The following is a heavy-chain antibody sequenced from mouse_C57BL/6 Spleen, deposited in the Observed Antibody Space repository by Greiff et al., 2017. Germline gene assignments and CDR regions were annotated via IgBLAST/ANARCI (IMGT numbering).Heavy chain of an antibody. CDR1: GFNIKDDY. Sequence: VHVKQSGAELVRPGASVKLSCTASGFNIKDDYMHWVKQRPEQGLEWIGWIDPENGDTEYASKFQGKATITADTSSNTAYLQLSSLTSEDTAVYYCTTWISLYAMDYWGQGTSVTVSS. J-gene: IGHJ4*01. CDR3: TTWISLYAMDY. CDR2: IDPENGDT. V-gene: IGHV14-4*01.